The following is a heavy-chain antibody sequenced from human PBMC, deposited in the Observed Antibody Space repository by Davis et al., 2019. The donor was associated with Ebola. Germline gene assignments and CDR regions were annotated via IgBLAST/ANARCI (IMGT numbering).Heavy chain of an antibody. V-gene: IGHV1-69*13. D-gene: IGHD2-15*01. CDR3: AHLGPQRYCSGGGCHGYLDY. CDR1: GGTFSTYT. CDR2: LIPIFATT. J-gene: IGHJ4*02. Sequence: SVKVSCKTSGGTFSTYTISWVRQAPGQGLEWMGGLIPIFATTNYAQKFQGRVTITAVESTRTAYMELNGLRSEDTAVYYCAHLGPQRYCSGGGCHGYLDYWGQGTLVTVSS.